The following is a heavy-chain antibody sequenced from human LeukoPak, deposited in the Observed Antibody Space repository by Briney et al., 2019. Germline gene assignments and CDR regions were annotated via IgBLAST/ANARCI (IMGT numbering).Heavy chain of an antibody. J-gene: IGHJ5*02. CDR1: GGSVSSGSYY. Sequence: PSETLSLTCIVSGGSVSSGSYYWSWIQQPPGKGLEWIGYIYYSGSTNYNPSLKSRVTISVDTSKNQFSLKLSSVTAADTAVYYCARDRYCSGGSCYRNWFDPWGQGTLVTVSS. V-gene: IGHV4-61*01. CDR2: IYYSGST. D-gene: IGHD2-15*01. CDR3: ARDRYCSGGSCYRNWFDP.